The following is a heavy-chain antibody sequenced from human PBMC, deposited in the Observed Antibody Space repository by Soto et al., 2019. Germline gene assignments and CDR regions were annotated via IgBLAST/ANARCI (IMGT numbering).Heavy chain of an antibody. CDR3: ARNPEVDPIDI. CDR2: IYWADDK. V-gene: IGHV2-5*02. CDR1: GFSLSTSRVG. D-gene: IGHD5-12*01. Sequence: QITLKESGPTLVKPTQPLTLTCTFSGFSLSTSRVGVGWIRQPPGEALEWLALIYWADDKRYSPSLKSRLTITKHTSKNQGVLTMTNMDPVDTETYYCARNPEVDPIDIWGQGPMVTVSS. J-gene: IGHJ3*02.